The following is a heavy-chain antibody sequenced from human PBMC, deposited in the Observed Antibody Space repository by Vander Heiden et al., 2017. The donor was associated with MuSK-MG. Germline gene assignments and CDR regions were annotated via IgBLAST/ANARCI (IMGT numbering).Heavy chain of an antibody. CDR3: ARVSGGNPSHFDY. CDR1: GFSFNSYW. CDR2: IYPYGSET. J-gene: IGHJ4*02. D-gene: IGHD2-2*01. Sequence: EVQLVQSGAEVKKPGESLKISCQVSGFSFNSYWIAWVRLTPGKGLEWMGIIYPYGSETRYSPSFQGQVTLSADRSISTAYLQWSRLKASDSAMYFCARVSGGNPSHFDYWGQGTLVTVSS. V-gene: IGHV5-51*03.